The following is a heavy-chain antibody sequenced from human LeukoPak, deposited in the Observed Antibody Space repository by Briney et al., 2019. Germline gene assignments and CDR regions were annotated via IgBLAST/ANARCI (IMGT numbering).Heavy chain of an antibody. CDR1: GVSISSNSYY. CDR2: MSYGGST. V-gene: IGHV4-39*01. J-gene: IGHJ4*02. CDR3: ARHPFAAHHRVDY. D-gene: IGHD6-6*01. Sequence: SETLSLTCTVSGVSISSNSYYWGWIRQPPGKELEWVGCMSYGGSTYYNPSLKSRVTMSVDTSKNQFSLKLTSVTAADTAVYHCARHPFAAHHRVDYWGQGTLVTVSS.